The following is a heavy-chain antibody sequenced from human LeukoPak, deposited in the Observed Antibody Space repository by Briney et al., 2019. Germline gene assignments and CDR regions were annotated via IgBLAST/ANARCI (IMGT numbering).Heavy chain of an antibody. Sequence: SVKVSCKASGGTFSSYAISWVRQAPGQGLEWMGRIIPILGIANYAQKFQGRVTITADKSTSTAYMELSSLRSEDTAVYYCAREVLRFLEWSEYNWFDPWGQGTLVTVSS. D-gene: IGHD3-3*01. CDR1: GGTFSSYA. CDR2: IIPILGIA. V-gene: IGHV1-69*04. J-gene: IGHJ5*02. CDR3: AREVLRFLEWSEYNWFDP.